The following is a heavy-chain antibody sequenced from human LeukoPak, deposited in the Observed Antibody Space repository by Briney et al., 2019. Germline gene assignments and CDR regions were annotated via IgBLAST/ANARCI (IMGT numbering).Heavy chain of an antibody. Sequence: GASVRVSCKASGYTFTSYGMSWVRQAPGQGLEWMGWISAYNGNTNYAQKLQGRVTMTTDTSTSTAYMELRSLRSDDTAVYYCARDRGGVLELWLNWFDPWGQGTLVTVSS. V-gene: IGHV1-18*01. D-gene: IGHD5-18*01. J-gene: IGHJ5*02. CDR1: GYTFTSYG. CDR2: ISAYNGNT. CDR3: ARDRGGVLELWLNWFDP.